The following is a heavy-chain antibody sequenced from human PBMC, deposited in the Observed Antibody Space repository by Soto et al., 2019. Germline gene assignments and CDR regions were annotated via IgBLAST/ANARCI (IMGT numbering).Heavy chain of an antibody. CDR3: ARVSWREKYGMDV. CDR2: ITFSGNTV. Sequence: GSLRLSCAASGFTFSDSYMSWIRQAPGKGLEWISYITFSGNTVYYADSLKGRFTISRDNAKNSLYLQMNRLRAEDTAVYYCARVSWREKYGMDVWGQGTTVTVSS. J-gene: IGHJ6*02. V-gene: IGHV3-11*01. CDR1: GFTFSDSY.